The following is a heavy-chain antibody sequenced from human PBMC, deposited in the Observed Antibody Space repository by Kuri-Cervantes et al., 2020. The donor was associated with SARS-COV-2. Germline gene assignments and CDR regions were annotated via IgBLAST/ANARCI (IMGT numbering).Heavy chain of an antibody. CDR1: GFTFSSYS. CDR2: ISSSSSTI. V-gene: IGHV3-48*01. CDR3: ARDLSSGLWAFDY. D-gene: IGHD5-18*01. Sequence: GGSLRLSCAAPGFTFSSYSMNWVRQAPGKGLEWVSYISSSSSTIYYADSVKGRFTISRDNAKNSLYLQMNSLRAEDTAVHYCARDLSSGLWAFDYWGQGTLVTVSS. J-gene: IGHJ4*02.